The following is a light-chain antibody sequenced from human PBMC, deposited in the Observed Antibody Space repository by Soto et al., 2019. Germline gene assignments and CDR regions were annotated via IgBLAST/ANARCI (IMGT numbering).Light chain of an antibody. J-gene: IGKJ4*01. CDR2: EAS. V-gene: IGKV3-11*01. Sequence: PGDRVTLSCRATQTVRSSLAWYQQKPGQAPRLIIYEASNRATGIPARFSGSGSGTDFTLSISSLEPEDFAVYYCQQHIGWPLTFGGGTKVEI. CDR3: QQHIGWPLT. CDR1: QTVRSS.